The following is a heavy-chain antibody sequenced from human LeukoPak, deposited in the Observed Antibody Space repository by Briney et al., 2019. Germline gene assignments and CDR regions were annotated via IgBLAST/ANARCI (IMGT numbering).Heavy chain of an antibody. D-gene: IGHD3-3*01. CDR3: AHITRLATYYDFWSGSPILYY. CDR1: GFSLSTSGVG. CDR2: IYWDDDK. V-gene: IGHV2-5*02. J-gene: IGHJ4*02. Sequence: SGPTLVSPTQTLTLTCTFSGFSLSTSGVGVGWIRQPPGKALEWLALIYWDDDKRYSPSLKSRLTITKDTSKNQVVLTMTNMDPVDTATYYCAHITRLATYYDFWSGSPILYYWGQGTLVTVSS.